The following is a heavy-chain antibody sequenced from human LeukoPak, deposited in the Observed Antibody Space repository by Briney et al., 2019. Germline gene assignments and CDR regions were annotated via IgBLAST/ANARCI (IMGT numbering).Heavy chain of an antibody. CDR3: ARDEKLLWFGELTYYYGMDV. J-gene: IGHJ6*02. Sequence: GGSLRLSCAASGFTFSDYYMGWIRQAPGKGLEWVSYISSSGSTIYYADSVKGRFTISRDNAKNSLYLQMNSLRAEDTAVYYCARDEKLLWFGELTYYYGMDVWGQGTTVTVSS. V-gene: IGHV3-11*04. CDR1: GFTFSDYY. CDR2: ISSSGSTI. D-gene: IGHD3-10*01.